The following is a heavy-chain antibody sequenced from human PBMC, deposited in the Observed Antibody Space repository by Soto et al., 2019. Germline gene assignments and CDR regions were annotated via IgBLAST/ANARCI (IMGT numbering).Heavy chain of an antibody. J-gene: IGHJ6*02. D-gene: IGHD6-13*01. CDR3: CSAAGMWDV. Sequence: GGSLRLSCAASGFTFSSYEMNWVRQAPGKGLEWVSYISSSGSTIYYADSVKGRFTISRDNAKNSLYLQMNSLRAEDTAVYYCCSAAGMWDVWGHGTTVTVS. CDR2: ISSSGSTI. CDR1: GFTFSSYE. V-gene: IGHV3-48*03.